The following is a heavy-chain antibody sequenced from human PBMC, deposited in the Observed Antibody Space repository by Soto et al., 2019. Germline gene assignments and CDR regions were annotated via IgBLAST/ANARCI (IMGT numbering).Heavy chain of an antibody. CDR1: DYTFTSYG. D-gene: IGHD4-17*01. CDR2: ISAYNGNT. J-gene: IGHJ5*02. CDR3: ARVNYGDTDNWFDP. V-gene: IGHV1-18*01. Sequence: ASVKVSCKASDYTFTSYGISWVRQAPGQGLEWMGWISAYNGNTNYAQKLKGRVTMTTDTSTSTAYMELRSLRSDDTAVYYCARVNYGDTDNWFDPWGQGTLVTVSS.